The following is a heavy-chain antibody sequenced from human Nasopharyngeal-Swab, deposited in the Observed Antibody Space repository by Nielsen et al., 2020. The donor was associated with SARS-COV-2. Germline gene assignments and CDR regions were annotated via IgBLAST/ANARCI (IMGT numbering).Heavy chain of an antibody. CDR1: GGSISSSSYY. D-gene: IGHD6-13*01. Sequence: SETLSLTCTVSGGSISSSSYYWGWIRQPPGKGLEWIGSIYYSGSTYYNPSLKSRVTISVDTSKNQFSLKLSSVTAADTAVYYCARYGLAAAGNPLDYWGQGTLVTVSS. V-gene: IGHV4-39*01. CDR3: ARYGLAAAGNPLDY. CDR2: IYYSGST. J-gene: IGHJ4*02.